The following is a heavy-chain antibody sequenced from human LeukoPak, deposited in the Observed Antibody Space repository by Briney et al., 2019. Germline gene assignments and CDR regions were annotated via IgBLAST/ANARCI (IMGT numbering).Heavy chain of an antibody. D-gene: IGHD3-22*01. CDR2: MDPKTGST. Sequence: ASVKVSCKASGYTFTSYDINWVRQATGQGLEWMGLMDPKTGSTGYAPKFKGRVTMTRDTSTSTAYLELSSLTSEDTAVYYCAFDYYDSSGFKRRFDYWGQGTLVTVSS. CDR3: AFDYYDSSGFKRRFDY. CDR1: GYTFTSYD. V-gene: IGHV1-8*01. J-gene: IGHJ4*02.